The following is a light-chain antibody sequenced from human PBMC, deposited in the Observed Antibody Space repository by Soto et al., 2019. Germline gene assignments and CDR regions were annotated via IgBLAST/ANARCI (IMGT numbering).Light chain of an antibody. CDR2: GAS. Sequence: EIVVTQWPATRPGSPGARATLSCRASQSVSSYLAWYQQKPGQAPRLLIYGASSRATGIPERFSGSGSGTDFTLTINSLQSEDFATYYCQQHESYPPTVGGGTKVDIK. CDR1: QSVSSY. J-gene: IGKJ4*01. V-gene: IGKV3D-15*01. CDR3: QQHESYPPT.